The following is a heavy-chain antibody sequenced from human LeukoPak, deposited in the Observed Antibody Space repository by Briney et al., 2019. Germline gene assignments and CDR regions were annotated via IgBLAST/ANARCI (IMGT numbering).Heavy chain of an antibody. D-gene: IGHD3-10*01. CDR3: ATVRGASGTYYIDY. J-gene: IGHJ4*02. CDR1: GFTFSNYG. V-gene: IGHV3-33*01. CDR2: IWYDGSNK. Sequence: GGSLRLSCAASGFTFSNYGMHWVRQAPGKGLEWVAIIWYDGSNKYYADSVKGRFTISRDNSKNTLYLQMNSLRAEDTAIYYCATVRGASGTYYIDYWGQGTLVTVSS.